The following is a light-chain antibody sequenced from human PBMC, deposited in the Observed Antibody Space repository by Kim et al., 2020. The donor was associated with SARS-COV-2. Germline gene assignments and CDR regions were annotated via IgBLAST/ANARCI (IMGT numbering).Light chain of an antibody. Sequence: GQTGTISCSGSSSNIGTNTVYWYQQLPGTAPKLLIYTESLRPSGVPDRFSVSKSGTSASLAISGLRSDDEADYYCAAWDDSLSSVLFGGGTQLTVL. CDR3: AAWDDSLSSVL. CDR1: SSNIGTNT. J-gene: IGLJ2*01. CDR2: TES. V-gene: IGLV1-47*01.